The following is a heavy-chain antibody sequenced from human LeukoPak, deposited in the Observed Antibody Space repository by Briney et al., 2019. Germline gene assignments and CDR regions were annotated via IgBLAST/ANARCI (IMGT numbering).Heavy chain of an antibody. V-gene: IGHV5-51*01. D-gene: IGHD6-19*01. J-gene: IGHJ4*02. CDR2: IYPGDSDT. CDR3: ARHLSSGWYLDY. Sequence: GESLQISCKGSGSNFTSYWIGWVRQLPGKGLEGMGIIYPGDSDTRYGPSFQGQVTISADKSISTAYLQWGSLKASHTAMYYCARHLSSGWYLDYWGQETLVTVSS. CDR1: GSNFTSYW.